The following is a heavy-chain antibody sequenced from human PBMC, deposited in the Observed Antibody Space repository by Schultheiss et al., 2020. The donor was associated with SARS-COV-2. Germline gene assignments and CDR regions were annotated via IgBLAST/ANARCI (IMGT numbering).Heavy chain of an antibody. Sequence: ASVKVSCKTSGYTFTSHGISWVRQAPGQGLEWMGWISGYNGYTDYAQKFQGWVTMTRDTSISTAYMELSRLRSDDTAVYYCARGDYHGSGIYSPINNWGQGALVTVSS. CDR3: ARGDYHGSGIYSPINN. J-gene: IGHJ1*01. D-gene: IGHD3-10*01. CDR2: ISGYNGYT. V-gene: IGHV1-18*04. CDR1: GYTFTSHG.